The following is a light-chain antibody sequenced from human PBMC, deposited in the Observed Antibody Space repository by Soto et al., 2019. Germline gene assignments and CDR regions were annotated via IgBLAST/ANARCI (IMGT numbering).Light chain of an antibody. CDR2: EVS. V-gene: IGLV2-14*01. J-gene: IGLJ7*01. CDR3: SSYTSSSTAV. CDR1: SSDVGGYNY. Sequence: QSALTQPGSVSGSPGQSITISCTGTSSDVGGYNYVSWYQQHPGKAPKLMIYEVSNRPSGVSNRFSGSKSGNTASLTISGLQAEDEADYYCSSYTSSSTAVFGGGTQLTVL.